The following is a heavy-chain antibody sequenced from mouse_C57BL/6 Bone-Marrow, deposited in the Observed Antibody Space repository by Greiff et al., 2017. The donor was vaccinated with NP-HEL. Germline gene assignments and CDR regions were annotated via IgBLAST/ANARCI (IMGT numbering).Heavy chain of an antibody. CDR1: GFTFSSYG. J-gene: IGHJ3*01. V-gene: IGHV5-6*01. CDR2: ISSGGSYT. D-gene: IGHD2-4*01. CDR3: ASPYDYDVAWFAY. Sequence: EVKLMESGGDLVKPGGSLKLSCAASGFTFSSYGMSWVRQTPDKRLEWVATISSGGSYTYYPDSVKGRFTISRDNAKNTLYLQMCSLKSEDTAMYYCASPYDYDVAWFAYWGQGTLVTVSA.